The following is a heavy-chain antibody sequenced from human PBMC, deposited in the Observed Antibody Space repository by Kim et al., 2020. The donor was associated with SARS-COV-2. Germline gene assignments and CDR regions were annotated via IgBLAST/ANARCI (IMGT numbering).Heavy chain of an antibody. J-gene: IGHJ4*02. CDR2: ST. V-gene: IGHV3-23*01. D-gene: IGHD2-15*01. Sequence: STYYAESVKGRFTISRDNSKNTLYLQMNSLRAEDTAVYYCAISSGGPPDYWGQGTLVTVSS. CDR3: AISSGGPPDY.